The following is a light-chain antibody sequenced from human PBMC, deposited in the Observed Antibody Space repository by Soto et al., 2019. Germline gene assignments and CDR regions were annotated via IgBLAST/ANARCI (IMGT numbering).Light chain of an antibody. Sequence: DIVMTQSPASLAVSLGERAAIKCKSSQSVLVSSMNENCLGWYQQKPGQPPKLLIYWASTRASGVPDRFSGSGSGTDFTLTITNLQAEEVALYYCTQCYSPPWTFGQGTKVEIK. J-gene: IGKJ1*01. CDR2: WAS. V-gene: IGKV4-1*01. CDR1: QSVLVSSMNENC. CDR3: TQCYSPPWT.